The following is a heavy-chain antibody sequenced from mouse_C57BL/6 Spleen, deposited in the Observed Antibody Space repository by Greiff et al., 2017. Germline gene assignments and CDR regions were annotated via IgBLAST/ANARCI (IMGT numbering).Heavy chain of an antibody. CDR3: ARHYSDSGFAY. Sequence: QVQLQQSGAELMKPGASVKLSCKATGYTFTGYWIQWVKQRPGHGLEWIGKILPGSGSTNYNEKFKSKATFTADKSSNTAYMQLSSLTSEDSAIYYCARHYSDSGFAYWGQGTLVTVSA. J-gene: IGHJ3*01. D-gene: IGHD2-12*01. CDR2: ILPGSGST. V-gene: IGHV1-9*01. CDR1: GYTFTGYW.